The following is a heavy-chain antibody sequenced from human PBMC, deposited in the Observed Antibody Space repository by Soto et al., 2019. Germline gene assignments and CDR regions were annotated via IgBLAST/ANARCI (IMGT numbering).Heavy chain of an antibody. CDR2: IWYDGSNE. V-gene: IGHV3-33*01. J-gene: IGHJ6*02. D-gene: IGHD4-17*01. CDR3: ARSGDYDYYYAMDV. CDR1: GFSFSSYG. Sequence: QVQLVESGGGVVQPGRSLRLSCAASGFSFSSYGMHWVRQAPGKGPERVAVIWYDGSNEYYGDSVKGRFTISRDNSKNTLYLQMNSLRAEDTAVYYCARSGDYDYYYAMDVWGQGTTVTVSS.